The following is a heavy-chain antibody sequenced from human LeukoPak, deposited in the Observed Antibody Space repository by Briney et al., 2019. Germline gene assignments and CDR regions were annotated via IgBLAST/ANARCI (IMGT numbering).Heavy chain of an antibody. D-gene: IGHD5-12*01. Sequence: PGGSLRLSCAASGFTFSSYSMNWVRQAPGKGLEWVSSISSSSSYIYYADSVKGRFTISRDNAKNSLYLQMNSLRAEDTAVYYCARPLGSDSGYDFDYWGQGTLVTVSS. V-gene: IGHV3-21*01. CDR2: ISSSSSYI. CDR1: GFTFSSYS. J-gene: IGHJ4*02. CDR3: ARPLGSDSGYDFDY.